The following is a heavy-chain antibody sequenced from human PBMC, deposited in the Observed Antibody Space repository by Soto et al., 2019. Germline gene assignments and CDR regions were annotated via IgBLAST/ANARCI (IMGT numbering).Heavy chain of an antibody. CDR3: AKVERAVAGIID. V-gene: IGHV3-23*01. CDR1: GFTFSSYA. D-gene: IGHD6-19*01. J-gene: IGHJ4*02. CDR2: ISVSVGST. Sequence: EVQLFESGGGLVQPGGSLRLSCAASGFTFSSYAMSWVRQAPGKGLDWVSAISVSVGSTYYADSVKGRFTISRDNSKNTLYLQMNSLRAEDTAVYYCAKVERAVAGIIDWGQGTLVTVSS.